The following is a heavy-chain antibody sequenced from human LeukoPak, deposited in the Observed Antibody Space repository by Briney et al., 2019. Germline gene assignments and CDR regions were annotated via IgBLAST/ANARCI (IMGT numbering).Heavy chain of an antibody. CDR3: ARGRRGYSYGIYYYYYMDV. Sequence: PSETLSLTCAVYGGSFSGYYWSWIRQPPGKGLEWIGEINHSGSTNYNPSLKSRVTISVDTSKNQFSLKLSSVTAADTAVYYCARGRRGYSYGIYYYYYMDVWGKGTTVIVSS. CDR1: GGSFSGYY. CDR2: INHSGST. J-gene: IGHJ6*03. D-gene: IGHD5-18*01. V-gene: IGHV4-34*01.